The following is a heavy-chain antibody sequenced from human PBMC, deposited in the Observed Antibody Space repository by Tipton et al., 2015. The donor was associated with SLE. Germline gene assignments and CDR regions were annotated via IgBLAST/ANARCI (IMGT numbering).Heavy chain of an antibody. CDR3: ASPLAYCGGDCQGEALDL. J-gene: IGHJ3*01. CDR1: GYTFTGHY. CDR2: IHPYSGVT. D-gene: IGHD2-21*01. V-gene: IGHV1-2*06. Sequence: QLVQSGAEVKKPGASVKVSCKASGYTFTGHYMHWVRQAPGQGLEWMGRIHPYSGVTKYGQKFRGRVTMTRDTSISTAYMELSSLRSDDTAVYYCASPLAYCGGDCQGEALDLWGQGTMVTVS.